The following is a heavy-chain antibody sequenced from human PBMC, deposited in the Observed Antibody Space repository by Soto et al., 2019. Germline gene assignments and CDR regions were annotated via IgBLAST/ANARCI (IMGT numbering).Heavy chain of an antibody. Sequence: QVQLVESGGGVVQPGRSLRLSCAASGFTFSSYAMHWVRQAPGKGLEWVAVISYDGSNKYYADSVKGRFTISRDNSKNTLYLQMNSLRAEDTAVYYCARSGRAFGTRREGGAANDWFDPWGQGTLVTVSS. J-gene: IGHJ5*02. CDR2: ISYDGSNK. D-gene: IGHD3-16*01. CDR1: GFTFSSYA. CDR3: ARSGRAFGTRREGGAANDWFDP. V-gene: IGHV3-30-3*01.